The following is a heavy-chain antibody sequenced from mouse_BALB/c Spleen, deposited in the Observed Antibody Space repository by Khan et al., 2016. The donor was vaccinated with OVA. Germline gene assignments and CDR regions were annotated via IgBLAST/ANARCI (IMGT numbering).Heavy chain of an antibody. J-gene: IGHJ3*01. Sequence: QVQLQQPGAELMKPGASVKISCKAPGYTFSSYWLDWVKQRPGHGLEWIGEILPGSGSTKYNEKFKGKATLTADTSSNTAYMQLSSLTSEDSAVYTCAGFAAIYDASYQFCSFAYWGQGTLVTVSA. CDR3: AGFAAIYDASYQFCSFAY. V-gene: IGHV1-9*01. CDR2: ILPGSGST. CDR1: GYTFSSYW. D-gene: IGHD1-1*02.